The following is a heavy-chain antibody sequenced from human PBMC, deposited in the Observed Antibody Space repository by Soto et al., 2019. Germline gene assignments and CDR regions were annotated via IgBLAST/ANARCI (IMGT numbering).Heavy chain of an antibody. CDR2: IYDGGKT. J-gene: IGHJ5*02. CDR1: GYTISSGVY. D-gene: IGHD2-15*01. Sequence: SETLSLTCAVSGYTISSGVYCGWLRAPRGKGLGLIGTIYDGGKTYYNASVKSRVTISIDNSKNNLYLHLSSLTAQDTAVYYCAICYQDWFDPWGQGTLVTVSS. CDR3: AICYQDWFDP. V-gene: IGHV4-38-2*01.